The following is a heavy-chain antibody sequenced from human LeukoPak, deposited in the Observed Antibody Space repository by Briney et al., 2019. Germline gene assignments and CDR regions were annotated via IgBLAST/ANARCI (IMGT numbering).Heavy chain of an antibody. J-gene: IGHJ2*01. CDR1: GSISNYY. V-gene: IGHV4-59*01. CDR2: IYYSGST. Sequence: SETLSLTCTVSGSISNYYWTWIRQSPGKGLEWIGYIYYSGSTNCSPSLKSRVTISLDTSKNQFSLRLSSVTAADTAIYYCASSSRRDWYSDLWGRGTLVTVSS. D-gene: IGHD6-13*01. CDR3: ASSSRRDWYSDL.